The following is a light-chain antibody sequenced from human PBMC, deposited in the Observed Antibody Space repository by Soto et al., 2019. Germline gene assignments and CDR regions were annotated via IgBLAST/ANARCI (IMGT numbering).Light chain of an antibody. CDR2: DAS. CDR3: QQRSNWPPG. Sequence: EIVLTQSPATLSLSPGERATLSCRASQSVSSYLAWYQQNPGQAPRLLIYDASNRATGIPARFSGSGSGTDFTLTISSLEPEDFAVYYCQQRSNWPPGFGQGTRLEIK. V-gene: IGKV3-11*01. J-gene: IGKJ5*01. CDR1: QSVSSY.